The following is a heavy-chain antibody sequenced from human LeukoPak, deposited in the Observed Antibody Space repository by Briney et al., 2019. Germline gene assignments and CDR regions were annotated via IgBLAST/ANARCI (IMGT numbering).Heavy chain of an antibody. Sequence: WVTVSCKASGGTFSSYAISWVRQAPGQGLEWMGGIIPIFGTANYAQKFQGRVTITADESTSTAYMELSSLRSEDTAVYYCARDTVYCSGGSCYSRWFDPWGQGTLVTVSS. D-gene: IGHD2-15*01. CDR3: ARDTVYCSGGSCYSRWFDP. V-gene: IGHV1-69*01. CDR1: GGTFSSYA. J-gene: IGHJ5*02. CDR2: IIPIFGTA.